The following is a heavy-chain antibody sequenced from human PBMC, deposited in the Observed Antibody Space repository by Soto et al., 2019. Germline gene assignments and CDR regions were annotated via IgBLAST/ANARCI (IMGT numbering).Heavy chain of an antibody. CDR1: GGTFRSYV. J-gene: IGHJ4*02. D-gene: IGHD1-1*01. CDR2: IIPMYGTT. V-gene: IGHV1-69*12. CDR3: ARIGTLDWIDDY. Sequence: QVQLVQSGAEVKKPGSSVTVSCKASGGTFRSYVTSWVRQAHGQGLEWLGGIIPMYGTTYYAQTFQGRVTISADESTSTAFMELRRLRSEDTAVYYWARIGTLDWIDDYWGQGTLVTVSS.